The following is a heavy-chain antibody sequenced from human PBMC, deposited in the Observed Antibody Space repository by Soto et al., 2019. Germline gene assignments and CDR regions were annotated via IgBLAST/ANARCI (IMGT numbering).Heavy chain of an antibody. Sequence: SETLSLTCTVSGDSISSSDYYWGWIRQPPGKGLEWIGEINYSGTTNYNPSLKSRVTISLDTSKNHFSLNLTSVTAADTAVYYSVATTMAYYYGMDVWGQGTTVTVSS. CDR1: GDSISSSDYY. CDR3: VATTMAYYYGMDV. J-gene: IGHJ6*02. CDR2: INYSGTT. D-gene: IGHD5-12*01. V-gene: IGHV4-39*02.